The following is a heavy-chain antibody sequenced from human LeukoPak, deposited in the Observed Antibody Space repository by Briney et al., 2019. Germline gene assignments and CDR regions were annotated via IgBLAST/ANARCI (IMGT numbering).Heavy chain of an antibody. J-gene: IGHJ4*02. CDR2: INSDGSST. D-gene: IGHD3-22*01. V-gene: IGHV3-74*01. CDR1: GFTFSSYW. CDR3: ARHSGSYDSRAYFNY. Sequence: GGSLRLSCAASGFTFSSYWMHWVRQAPGKGLVWVSRINSDGSSTSYADSVKGRFTISRDNAKNTLYLQMNSLRAEDTAVYYCARHSGSYDSRAYFNYWGQGTLVTVSS.